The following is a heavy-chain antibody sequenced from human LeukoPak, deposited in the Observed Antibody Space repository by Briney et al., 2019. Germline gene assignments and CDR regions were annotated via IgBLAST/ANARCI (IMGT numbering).Heavy chain of an antibody. CDR3: ARESLDTAMVAGYYYYYMDV. CDR1: GGSISSGGYY. D-gene: IGHD5-18*01. CDR2: IYHSGST. J-gene: IGHJ6*03. V-gene: IGHV4-30-2*01. Sequence: SETLSLTCTVSGGSISSGGYYWSWIRQPPGKGLEWIGYIYHSGSTYYNPSLKSRVTISVDRSKNQFSLKLSSVTAADTAVYYCARESLDTAMVAGYYYYYMDVWGKGTTVTVSS.